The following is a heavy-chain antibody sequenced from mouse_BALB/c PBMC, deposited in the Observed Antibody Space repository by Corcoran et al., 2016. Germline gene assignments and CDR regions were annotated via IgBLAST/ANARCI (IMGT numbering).Heavy chain of an antibody. CDR1: GYTFTSYW. Sequence: QVQLQQSGAELAKPGASVKMSCKASGYTFTSYWMHWVKQRPGQGLEWIGYINPSTGYTEYNQKFKDKATLTADKSSSTAYMQLSSLTSEDSAVYYCARSHYYGPPDYWGQGTTLTVSS. J-gene: IGHJ2*01. CDR2: INPSTGYT. D-gene: IGHD1-2*01. V-gene: IGHV1-7*01. CDR3: ARSHYYGPPDY.